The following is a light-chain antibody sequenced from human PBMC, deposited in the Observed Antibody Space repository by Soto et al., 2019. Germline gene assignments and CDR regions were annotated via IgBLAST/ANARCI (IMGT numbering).Light chain of an antibody. Sequence: EIVLTQSPATLSSFPGARVPLSCRARKYINTRLAWYQHRPGQAPRLLIYQTSLRAAGIPARFSASGSGTGFTLTISDVQPEDFALYYCHQRQSWPRTFGQGTKVDIK. V-gene: IGKV3-11*01. J-gene: IGKJ1*01. CDR1: KYINTR. CDR3: HQRQSWPRT. CDR2: QTS.